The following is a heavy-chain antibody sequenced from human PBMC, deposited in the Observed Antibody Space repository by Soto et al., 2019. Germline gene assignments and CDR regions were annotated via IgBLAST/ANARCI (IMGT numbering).Heavy chain of an antibody. CDR2: INAGNGNT. J-gene: IGHJ1*01. D-gene: IGHD6-19*01. Sequence: GASVKVSCKASGYTFTSYAMHWVRQAPGQRLEWMGWINAGNGNTKYSQKFQGRVTITRDTSASTAYMELSSLRSEDTAVYYCAREGAVAGTGPWYRYFQHWGQGTLVTVSS. CDR3: AREGAVAGTGPWYRYFQH. V-gene: IGHV1-3*01. CDR1: GYTFTSYA.